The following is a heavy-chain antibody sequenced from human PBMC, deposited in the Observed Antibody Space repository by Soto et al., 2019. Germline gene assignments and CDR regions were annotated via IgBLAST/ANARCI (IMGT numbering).Heavy chain of an antibody. V-gene: IGHV1-2*04. CDR1: GYTFTGYY. Sequence: VASVKVSCKASGYTFTGYYMHWVRQAPGQGLEWMGRINPNSGGTNYAQKFQGWVTMTRDTSISTAYMELSRLRSDDTAVYYFARVMDDFWSGPSYAFDIWGRGTMVTVSS. CDR2: INPNSGGT. D-gene: IGHD3-3*01. J-gene: IGHJ3*02. CDR3: ARVMDDFWSGPSYAFDI.